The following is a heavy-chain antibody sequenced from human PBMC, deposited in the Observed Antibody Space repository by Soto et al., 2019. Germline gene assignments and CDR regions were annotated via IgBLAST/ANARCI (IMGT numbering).Heavy chain of an antibody. J-gene: IGHJ4*02. Sequence: ASVKVSCKASGYTFTGYAILWVRQAPGQRLEWMGWINAGNGNTKYSQKFQGRVTITRDTSASTAYMELSSLRSEDTAVYYCARAQKLEMAKPWGQGSLVPVGS. CDR1: GYTFTGYA. CDR2: INAGNGNT. D-gene: IGHD3-3*01. V-gene: IGHV1-3*01. CDR3: ARAQKLEMAKP.